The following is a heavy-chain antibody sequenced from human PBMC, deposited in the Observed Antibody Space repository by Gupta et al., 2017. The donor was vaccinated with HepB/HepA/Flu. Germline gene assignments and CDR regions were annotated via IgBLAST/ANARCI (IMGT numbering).Heavy chain of an antibody. CDR3: ARDGSYYDSSGYYKWYGMDV. CDR2: ISRSGTTI. Sequence: EEQLVESGGGLVQPGGSLRLSCAASGFTFSSYEMNWVRQAPGKGLEWVSYISRSGTTIYYADSVEGRFTVSRDNAKNSLYLKMNSLRAEDTAVYYCARDGSYYDSSGYYKWYGMDVWGQGTTVTVSS. J-gene: IGHJ6*02. CDR1: GFTFSSYE. V-gene: IGHV3-48*03. D-gene: IGHD3-22*01.